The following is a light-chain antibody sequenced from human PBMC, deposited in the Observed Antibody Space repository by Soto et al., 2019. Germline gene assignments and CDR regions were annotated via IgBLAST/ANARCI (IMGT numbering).Light chain of an antibody. CDR3: QQRSNWPYT. V-gene: IGKV3-11*01. CDR1: QSVSSY. J-gene: IGKJ2*01. CDR2: DTS. Sequence: EIVLTQSPATLSLSPGERATLSCRASQSVSSYLAWYQQKPGQPPRLLIYDTSNRATGIPARISGSGSGTDFTLTISSLEPEDFAVYYGQQRSNWPYTCGQGTKLEIK.